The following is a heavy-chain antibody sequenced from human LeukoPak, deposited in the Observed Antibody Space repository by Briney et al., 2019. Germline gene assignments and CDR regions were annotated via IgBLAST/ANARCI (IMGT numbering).Heavy chain of an antibody. CDR3: ARGLYFDAFDI. J-gene: IGHJ3*02. D-gene: IGHD2-8*01. CDR2: IYYSGST. Sequence: PSETLSLTCTVSGGSISGYYWSWIRQPPGKGLEWIGYIYYSGSTNYNPSLKSRVTISVDTSKNQFSLKLSSVTAADTAVYYCARGLYFDAFDIWGQGTMVTVSS. V-gene: IGHV4-59*01. CDR1: GGSISGYY.